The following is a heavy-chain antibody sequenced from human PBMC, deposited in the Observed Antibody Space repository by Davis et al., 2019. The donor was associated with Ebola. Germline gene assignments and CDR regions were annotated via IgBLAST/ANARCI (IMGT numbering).Heavy chain of an antibody. J-gene: IGHJ4*02. CDR1: GGSISSYY. D-gene: IGHD6-19*01. CDR3: ARESVAVAGTLCFDY. Sequence: PSETLSLTCTVSGGSISSYYWGWIRQPPGKGLEWIGYIYYSGSTNYNPSLKSRVTISVDTSKNQFSLKLSSVTAADTAVYYCARESVAVAGTLCFDYWGQGTLVTVSS. CDR2: IYYSGST. V-gene: IGHV4-59*01.